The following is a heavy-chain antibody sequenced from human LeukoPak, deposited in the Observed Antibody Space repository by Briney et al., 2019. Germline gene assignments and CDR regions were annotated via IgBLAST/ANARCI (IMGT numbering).Heavy chain of an antibody. CDR1: GFTFSSYA. V-gene: IGHV3-30*04. J-gene: IGHJ4*02. CDR3: ARGTGYSYGRPDDY. Sequence: GSLRLSCAASGFTFSSYAMHWVRQAPGKGLEWVAVISYDGSNKYYADSVKGRFTISRDNSKNTLYLQMNSLRAEDTAVYYCARGTGYSYGRPDDYWGQGTLVTVSS. D-gene: IGHD5-18*01. CDR2: ISYDGSNK.